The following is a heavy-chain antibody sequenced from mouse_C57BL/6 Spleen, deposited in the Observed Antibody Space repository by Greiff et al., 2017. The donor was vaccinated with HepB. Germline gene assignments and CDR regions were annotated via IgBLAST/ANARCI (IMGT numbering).Heavy chain of an antibody. J-gene: IGHJ3*01. CDR3: AREDYYGWFAY. V-gene: IGHV1-55*01. Sequence: QVHVKQPGAELVKPGASVKMSCKASGYTFTSYWITWVKQRPGQGLEWIGDIYPGSGSTNYNEKFKSKATLTVDTSSSTAYMQLSSLTSEDSAVYYCAREDYYGWFAYWGQGTLVTVSA. D-gene: IGHD1-1*01. CDR2: IYPGSGST. CDR1: GYTFTSYW.